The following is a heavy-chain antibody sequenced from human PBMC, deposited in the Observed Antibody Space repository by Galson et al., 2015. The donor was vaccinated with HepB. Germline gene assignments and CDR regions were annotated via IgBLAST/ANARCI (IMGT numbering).Heavy chain of an antibody. J-gene: IGHJ6*02. CDR2: ISYDGSNK. V-gene: IGHV3-30*18. Sequence: SLRLSCAVSGFTFSSYGMHWVRQAPGKGLEWVAVISYDGSNKYYADSVKGRFTISRDNFKNTLYLQMNSLRAEDTAIYYCAKDLHGIGEVRYYGMDVWGQGTTVTVPS. CDR1: GFTFSSYG. CDR3: AKDLHGIGEVRYYGMDV. D-gene: IGHD3-10*01.